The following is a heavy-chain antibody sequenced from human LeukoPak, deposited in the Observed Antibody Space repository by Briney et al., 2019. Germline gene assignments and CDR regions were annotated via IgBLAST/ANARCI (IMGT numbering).Heavy chain of an antibody. J-gene: IGHJ5*02. CDR1: GYSISSGNY. CDR2: IYHSGST. Sequence: SETLSLTCTVSGYSISSGNYWGWIRQPPGKGLEWIGSIYHSGSTNYNPSLKSRVTISVDTSKNQFSLKLSSVTAADTAVYYCARGSEQQLVAWFDPWGQGTLVTVSS. V-gene: IGHV4-38-2*02. D-gene: IGHD6-13*01. CDR3: ARGSEQQLVAWFDP.